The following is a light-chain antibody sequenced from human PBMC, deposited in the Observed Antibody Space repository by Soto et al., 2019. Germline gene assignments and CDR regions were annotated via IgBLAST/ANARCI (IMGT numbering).Light chain of an antibody. J-gene: IGKJ5*01. Sequence: EIVMTQSPATLSVSPGESVTLSCRANQSISDTLAWYQHKPGQAPRLLIHGASTGATGIPARFSGSGSGTAFTLTISSLQSEDFAVYYCQQYNKWPITFGQGT. CDR3: QQYNKWPIT. V-gene: IGKV3-15*01. CDR2: GAS. CDR1: QSISDT.